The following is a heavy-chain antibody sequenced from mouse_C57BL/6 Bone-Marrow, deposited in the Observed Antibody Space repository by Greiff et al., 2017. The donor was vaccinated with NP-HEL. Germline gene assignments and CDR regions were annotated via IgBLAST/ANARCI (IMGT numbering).Heavy chain of an antibody. J-gene: IGHJ1*03. CDR3: ARKKYYGSSYWYFDV. Sequence: VQLQQSGPELVKPGASVKIPCKASGYTFTDYNMDWVKQSHGKSLEWIGDINPNNGGTIYNQKFKGKATLTVDKSSSTAYMELLSLTSEDTAVYYCARKKYYGSSYWYFDVWGTGTTVTVSS. D-gene: IGHD1-1*01. V-gene: IGHV1-18*01. CDR2: INPNNGGT. CDR1: GYTFTDYN.